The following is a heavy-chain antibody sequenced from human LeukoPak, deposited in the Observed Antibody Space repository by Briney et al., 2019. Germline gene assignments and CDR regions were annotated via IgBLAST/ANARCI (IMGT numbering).Heavy chain of an antibody. CDR3: ARTYSSSWYAYYGKDV. V-gene: IGHV3-23*01. CDR2: ITDIGDRA. J-gene: IGHJ6*02. Sequence: GGSLRVSCGTSGFIFRTYAMTWVRQAPGKGLEWVSTITDIGDRAFYIDSVRGRFTISRDDSKNTLYLQMNSLRAEDTAVYYCARTYSSSWYAYYGKDVWGQGTTVTVSS. CDR1: GFIFRTYA. D-gene: IGHD6-13*01.